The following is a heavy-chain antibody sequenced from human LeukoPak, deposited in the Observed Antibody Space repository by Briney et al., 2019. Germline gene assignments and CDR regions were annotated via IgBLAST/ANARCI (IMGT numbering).Heavy chain of an antibody. V-gene: IGHV3-7*01. Sequence: PGGPLRLSCAASGFTFNGYWMNWVRKDPGKALEWVANINQDGSETKYVDSLRGRFTISRDNARNSLYLQIKGLTVEDTAVYYCSGGSGWLMDVWGKGTTVTVSS. CDR2: INQDGSET. CDR3: SGGSGWLMDV. CDR1: GFTFNGYW. J-gene: IGHJ6*03. D-gene: IGHD6-19*01.